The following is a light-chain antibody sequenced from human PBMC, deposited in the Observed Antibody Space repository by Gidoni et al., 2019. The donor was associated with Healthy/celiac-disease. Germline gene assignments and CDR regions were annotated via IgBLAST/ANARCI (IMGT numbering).Light chain of an antibody. V-gene: IGLV3-19*01. Sequence: QTVRITCQGDSLRSYYASWYQQKPGQATVLVIYGKNNRPSGIPDRFSGSSSGNTASLTITGAQAEDEADYYCNSRDSSGNHVVFGGGTKLTVL. CDR1: SLRSYY. J-gene: IGLJ2*01. CDR2: GKN. CDR3: NSRDSSGNHVV.